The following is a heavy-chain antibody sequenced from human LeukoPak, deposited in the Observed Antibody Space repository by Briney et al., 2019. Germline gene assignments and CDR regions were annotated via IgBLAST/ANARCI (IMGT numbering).Heavy chain of an antibody. CDR1: GFTFSSSW. CDR2: IDSDGHPT. J-gene: IGHJ4*02. V-gene: IGHV3-74*01. Sequence: GGSLRLSCAASGFTFSSSWMHWVRQAPGKGLVWVSRIDSDGHPTTYADSLKGRFTISRDNAKNTLYLQMNGLSAGDTAVYYCATAPQVTAILDWGQGTLVTVSS. CDR3: ATAPQVTAILD. D-gene: IGHD2-21*02.